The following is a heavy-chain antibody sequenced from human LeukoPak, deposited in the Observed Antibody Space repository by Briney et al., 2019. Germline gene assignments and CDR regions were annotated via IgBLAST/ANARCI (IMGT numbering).Heavy chain of an antibody. D-gene: IGHD4-17*01. J-gene: IGHJ4*02. CDR2: IKQDGSEK. CDR1: GFTFSSYW. CDR3: GTTVTTGRRY. Sequence: GGSLRLSCAASGFTFSSYWMSWVRQAPGKGLEWVANIKQDGSEKYYMDSVKGRFTISRDNAKNSLYLQMNSLRAEDTAVYYCGTTVTTGRRYWGQGTLVTVSS. V-gene: IGHV3-7*01.